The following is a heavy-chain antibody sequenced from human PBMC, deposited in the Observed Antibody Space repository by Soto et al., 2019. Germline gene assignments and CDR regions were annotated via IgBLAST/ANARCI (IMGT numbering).Heavy chain of an antibody. Sequence: QVQLVQSGAEVKKPGSSVKVSCKASGGTFSSYAISWVRQAPGQGLEWMGGIIPIFGTANYAQKFQGRVTITADESTRTAYMELSSLRSEDTAVYYCARRDRDIVVVVAATRDYYYGMDVWGQGTTVTVSS. J-gene: IGHJ6*02. CDR1: GGTFSSYA. D-gene: IGHD2-15*01. CDR2: IIPIFGTA. CDR3: ARRDRDIVVVVAATRDYYYGMDV. V-gene: IGHV1-69*01.